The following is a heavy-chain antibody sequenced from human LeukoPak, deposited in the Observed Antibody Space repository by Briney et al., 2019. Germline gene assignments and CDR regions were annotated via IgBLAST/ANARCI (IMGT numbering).Heavy chain of an antibody. D-gene: IGHD6-19*01. CDR3: ARVEQWLARGTEDF. Sequence: ASVKVSCKASGYTFTSYGISWVRQAPGQGLEWMGWISAYNGNTNYAQKLQGRVTMTTDTSTSTVYMELRSLRSDDTAVYYCARVEQWLARGTEDFWGQGTLVSVSS. CDR1: GYTFTSYG. J-gene: IGHJ4*02. CDR2: ISAYNGNT. V-gene: IGHV1-18*01.